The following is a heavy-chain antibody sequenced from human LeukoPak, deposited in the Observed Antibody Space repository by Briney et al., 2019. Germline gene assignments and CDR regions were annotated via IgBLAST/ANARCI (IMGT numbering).Heavy chain of an antibody. V-gene: IGHV4-59*01. CDR2: IYYSGNA. J-gene: IGHJ4*02. CDR1: GGSISTYY. D-gene: IGHD1-26*01. Sequence: SETLSLTCIVSGGSISTYYWSWIRQPPGKGLEWIGYIYYSGNANYNPSLKSRVTISVDTSKNQFSLKLSSVTAADTAMYYCARVGSGNFDYWGQGTLVTVSS. CDR3: ARVGSGNFDY.